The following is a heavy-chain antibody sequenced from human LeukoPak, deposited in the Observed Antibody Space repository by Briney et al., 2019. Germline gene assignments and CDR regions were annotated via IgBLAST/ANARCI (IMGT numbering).Heavy chain of an antibody. J-gene: IGHJ4*02. D-gene: IGHD6-13*01. V-gene: IGHV1-8*01. Sequence: ASVRASCKASGYTFTNYDINWVRQASGQGLEWMGWMNPNSGNTGSAQKFQGRVTMTSNTSISTAYMELSSLRSEYTAVYYCARGLRREQQLLRAFDYWGQGTPVTVSS. CDR1: GYTFTNYD. CDR3: ARGLRREQQLLRAFDY. CDR2: MNPNSGNT.